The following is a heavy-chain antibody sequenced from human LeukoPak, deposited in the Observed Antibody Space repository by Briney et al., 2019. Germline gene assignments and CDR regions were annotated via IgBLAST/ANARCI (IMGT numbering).Heavy chain of an antibody. J-gene: IGHJ4*02. CDR2: ISSSSSII. CDR1: GFTFSSYS. D-gene: IGHD2-2*01. CDR3: AREYCSSTSCLYDY. Sequence: GGSPRLSCAASGFTFSSYSMNWVRQAPGKGLEWVSYISSSSSIIYYADSVKGRFTISRDKAKNSLYLLMNSLRAEDTAVYYCAREYCSSTSCLYDYWGQGTLVTVSS. V-gene: IGHV3-48*01.